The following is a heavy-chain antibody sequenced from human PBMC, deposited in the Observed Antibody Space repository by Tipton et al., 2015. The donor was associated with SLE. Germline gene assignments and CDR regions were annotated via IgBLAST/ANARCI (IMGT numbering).Heavy chain of an antibody. CDR1: GFTFSSYS. V-gene: IGHV3-21*05. CDR3: ARELDTAVNY. D-gene: IGHD5-18*01. CDR2: ISSSSSYT. J-gene: IGHJ4*02. Sequence: GSLRLSCAASGFTFSSYSMNWVRQAPGKGLEWVSYISSSSSYTNYADSVKGRFTISRDNAKNSLYLQMNSLRAEDTAVYYCARELDTAVNYWGQGTLVTVSP.